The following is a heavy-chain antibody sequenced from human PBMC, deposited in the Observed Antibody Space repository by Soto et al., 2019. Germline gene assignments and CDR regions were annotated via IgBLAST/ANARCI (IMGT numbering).Heavy chain of an antibody. CDR1: GFTFSNYW. Sequence: EVQLVESGGGLVQPGGSLRLSCAASGFTFSNYWMHWVRLPPGKGLLWVSRSNIGGSAANYAGSVEGRFTVSRDDAKNTLYLQMNSLRDDDTAVYYCVRVTNDWYGIDYWGQGAPVTVSS. J-gene: IGHJ4*02. D-gene: IGHD3-9*01. CDR3: VRVTNDWYGIDY. V-gene: IGHV3-74*01. CDR2: SNIGGSAA.